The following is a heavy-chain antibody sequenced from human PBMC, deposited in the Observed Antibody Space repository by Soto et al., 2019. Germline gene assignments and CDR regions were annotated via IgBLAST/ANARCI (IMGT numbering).Heavy chain of an antibody. V-gene: IGHV3-11*06. J-gene: IGHJ6*02. D-gene: IGHD5-18*01. CDR2: ISSSSSCT. CDR1: GFTFSDYY. Sequence: GGSLRLSCAASGFTFSDYYMSWIRQAPGKGLEWVSYISSSSSCTNYADSVKGRFTISRDNAKNSLYLQMNSLRAEDTAVYYCARDRGYSYGSYGMDVWGQGTTVTVSS. CDR3: ARDRGYSYGSYGMDV.